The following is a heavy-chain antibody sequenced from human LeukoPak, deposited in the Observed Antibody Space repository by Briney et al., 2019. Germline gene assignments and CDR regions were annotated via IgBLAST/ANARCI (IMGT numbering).Heavy chain of an antibody. Sequence: SETLSLTCTVPGGSISSSGYYWGWIRQPPGKGLEWIGTIYYSGSTYYNPSLKSRVTISVDTSKNQFSLKLSSVTAADTAVYYCARFRTLTTHFDYWGQGTLVTVSS. CDR3: ARFRTLTTHFDY. CDR2: IYYSGST. V-gene: IGHV4-39*01. D-gene: IGHD4-11*01. CDR1: GGSISSSGYY. J-gene: IGHJ4*02.